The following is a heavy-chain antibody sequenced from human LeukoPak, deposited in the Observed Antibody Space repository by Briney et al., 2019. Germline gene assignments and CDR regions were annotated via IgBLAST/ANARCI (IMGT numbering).Heavy chain of an antibody. V-gene: IGHV3-21*01. CDR2: ISSSSTYI. D-gene: IGHD3-10*02. Sequence: GESLRLSCEASGFTFSSYNMNWVRQAPGKGLEWVSSISSSSTYIYYADSVKGRFTISRDNAKNSLYLQMNSLRAEDTAVYYCAELGITMIGGVWGKGTTVTISS. CDR1: GFTFSSYN. CDR3: AELGITMIGGV. J-gene: IGHJ6*04.